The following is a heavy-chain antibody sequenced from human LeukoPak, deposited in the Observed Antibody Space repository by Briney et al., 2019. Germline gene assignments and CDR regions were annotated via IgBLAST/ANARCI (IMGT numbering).Heavy chain of an antibody. J-gene: IGHJ4*02. CDR3: AKVSPINPSGYLDY. Sequence: GRSLRLSCAASGFTFSSYGMHWVRQAPGKGLEWVAVIWYDGTIKDYADSVKGRFTISRDNSKNTLYLQMNSLRAEDTAVYYCAKVSPINPSGYLDYWGQGTLVTVSS. CDR2: IWYDGTIK. D-gene: IGHD3-3*01. CDR1: GFTFSSYG. V-gene: IGHV3-33*06.